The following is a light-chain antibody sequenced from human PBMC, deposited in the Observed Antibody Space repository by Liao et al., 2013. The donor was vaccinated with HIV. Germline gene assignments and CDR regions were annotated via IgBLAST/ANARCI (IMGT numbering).Light chain of an antibody. CDR2: YDS. Sequence: YVLTQPPSVSVAPGKTARITCGGNNIGSKRVHWYQQKPGQAPVLVIYYDSDRPSGIPERFSGSNSGNTATLTISRVEAGDEADYYCQVWDSSSNRGVFGGGTKLTVL. CDR3: QVWDSSSNRGV. CDR1: NIGSKR. V-gene: IGLV3-21*04. J-gene: IGLJ2*01.